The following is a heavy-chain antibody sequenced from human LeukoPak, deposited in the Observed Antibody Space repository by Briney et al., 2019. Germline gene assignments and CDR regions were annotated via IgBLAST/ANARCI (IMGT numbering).Heavy chain of an antibody. J-gene: IGHJ4*02. D-gene: IGHD3-22*01. CDR3: ARVSPWGYYDSSGYYYDY. V-gene: IGHV4-34*01. CDR2: INHSGST. Sequence: SETLSLTCAVYGGSFSGYYWSWIRQPPGKGLXXXGEINHSGSTNYNPSLKSRVTISVDTSKDQFSLKLSSVTAADTAVYYCARVSPWGYYDSSGYYYDYWGQGTLVTVSS. CDR1: GGSFSGYY.